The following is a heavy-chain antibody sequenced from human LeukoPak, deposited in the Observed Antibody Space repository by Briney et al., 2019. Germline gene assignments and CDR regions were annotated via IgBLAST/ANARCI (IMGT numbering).Heavy chain of an antibody. D-gene: IGHD2/OR15-2a*01. J-gene: IGHJ5*02. V-gene: IGHV3-48*03. Sequence: GGSLRLSCAASGFTFSNYEMNWVRQAPGKGLEWLSYISSSGSNRKYAASVKGRFTIFRDNDKNSLFLQMSSLRADDTAVYYCARDRITLRGGTWFDPWGQGTLVTVSS. CDR3: ARDRITLRGGTWFDP. CDR2: ISSSGSNR. CDR1: GFTFSNYE.